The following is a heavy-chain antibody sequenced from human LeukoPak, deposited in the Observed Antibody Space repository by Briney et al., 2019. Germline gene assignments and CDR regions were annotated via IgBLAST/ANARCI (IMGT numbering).Heavy chain of an antibody. CDR3: ARGGKNIAARGDY. V-gene: IGHV3-7*01. J-gene: IGHJ4*02. D-gene: IGHD6-6*01. CDR2: IKQDGSEK. Sequence: GGSLRLSCAASGFTFSSYWMSWVRQAPGKGLEWVANIKQDGSEKYYVDSVKGRFTIPRDNAKNSLYLQMNSLRAEDTAVYYCARGGKNIAARGDYWGQGTLVTVSS. CDR1: GFTFSSYW.